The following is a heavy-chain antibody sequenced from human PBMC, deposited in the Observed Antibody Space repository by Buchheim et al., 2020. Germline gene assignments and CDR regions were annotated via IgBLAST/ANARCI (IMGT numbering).Heavy chain of an antibody. CDR1: GFTFSSYG. Sequence: QVQLVESGGGVVQPGRSLRLSCAASGFTFSSYGMHWVRQAPGKGLEWVAVISYDGSNKYYTDSVKGRFTISRDNSKNTLYLQMSGLRAEDTAVYCCASPAGYAYGDSSLDYWGQGTL. D-gene: IGHD4-17*01. J-gene: IGHJ4*02. CDR2: ISYDGSNK. CDR3: ASPAGYAYGDSSLDY. V-gene: IGHV3-30*03.